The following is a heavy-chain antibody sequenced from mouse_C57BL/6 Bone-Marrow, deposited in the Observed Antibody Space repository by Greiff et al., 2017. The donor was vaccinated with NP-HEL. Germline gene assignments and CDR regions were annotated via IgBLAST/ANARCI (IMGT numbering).Heavy chain of an antibody. Sequence: QVQLQQPGAELVMPGASVKLSCKASGYTFTSYWMHWVKQRPGQGLEWIGEIDPSDSYTNYNQKVKGKSTWTVDKSSSTAYMQLSSLTSEDSAVYYCAVMATVVPLYFDYWGQGTTLTVSS. CDR2: IDPSDSYT. J-gene: IGHJ2*01. D-gene: IGHD1-1*01. V-gene: IGHV1-69*01. CDR1: GYTFTSYW. CDR3: AVMATVVPLYFDY.